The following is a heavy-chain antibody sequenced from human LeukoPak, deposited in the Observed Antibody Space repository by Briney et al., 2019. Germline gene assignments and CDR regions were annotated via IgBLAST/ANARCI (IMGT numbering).Heavy chain of an antibody. CDR3: ARGTAPAYYDILTGQGVWFDP. Sequence: SSETLSLTCTVSGGSISSNHYYWGWIRQPPEKGLEWIGSMYYSGSTYYNPSLKSRVTISVDTSKNQFSLKLSSVTAADTAVYYCARGTAPAYYDILTGQGVWFDPWGQGTLVTVSS. V-gene: IGHV4-39*01. CDR1: GGSISSNHYY. J-gene: IGHJ5*02. CDR2: MYYSGST. D-gene: IGHD3-9*01.